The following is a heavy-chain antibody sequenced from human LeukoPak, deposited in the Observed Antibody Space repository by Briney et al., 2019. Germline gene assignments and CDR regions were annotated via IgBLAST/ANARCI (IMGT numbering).Heavy chain of an antibody. V-gene: IGHV1-69*13. CDR2: ITAIFRTT. J-gene: IGHJ4*02. D-gene: IGHD3-22*01. CDR3: ARHSGYHSTMYLDY. Sequence: GASVKVSCKTSGGTFNSYAISWVRQAPGRGLEWMGGITAIFRTTNYAQKFQGRVTITADESMSTVYMELSSLRSEDTAVYYCARHSGYHSTMYLDYWGQGTLVTVSS. CDR1: GGTFNSYA.